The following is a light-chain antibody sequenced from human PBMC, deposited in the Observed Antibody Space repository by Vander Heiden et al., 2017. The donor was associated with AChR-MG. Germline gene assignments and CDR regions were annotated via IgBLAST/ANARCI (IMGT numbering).Light chain of an antibody. Sequence: QSVLTQPPSASGTPGQRVTITGSGSSSNIGSNYVYWYQQLPGTAPKLLIYRNNQRPSGVPDRFSGSKSGTSAALAISGLRSEDEADYYCAAWDDSLSGPRVFGGGTKLTVL. CDR3: AAWDDSLSGPRV. J-gene: IGLJ3*02. CDR1: SSNIGSNY. V-gene: IGLV1-47*01. CDR2: RNN.